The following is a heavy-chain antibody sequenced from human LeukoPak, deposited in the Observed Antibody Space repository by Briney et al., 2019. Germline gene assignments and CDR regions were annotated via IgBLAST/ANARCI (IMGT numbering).Heavy chain of an antibody. CDR1: GFTFDDYA. CDR2: ISWNSGSI. Sequence: GGSLRLSCAASGFTFDDYAMHWVRQAPGKGLEWVSGISWNSGSIGYADSVKGRFTISRDSAKNSLYLQMNSLRAEDTALYYCAKGTAMGIDYWGQGTLVTVSS. V-gene: IGHV3-9*01. CDR3: AKGTAMGIDY. J-gene: IGHJ4*02. D-gene: IGHD5-18*01.